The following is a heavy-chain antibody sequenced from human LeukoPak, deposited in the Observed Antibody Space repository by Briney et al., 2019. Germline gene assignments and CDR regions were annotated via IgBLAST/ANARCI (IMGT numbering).Heavy chain of an antibody. CDR3: ARLPPNWMAGVDDAFDI. D-gene: IGHD5-24*01. Sequence: SETLSLTCTVSGGSISSSSYYWGWIRQPPGKGLEWIGSIYYSGSTYYNPSLKSRVTISVDTSKNQFSLKLSSVTAADTAVYYCARLPPNWMAGVDDAFDIWGQGTMVTVSS. CDR1: GGSISSSSYY. J-gene: IGHJ3*02. CDR2: IYYSGST. V-gene: IGHV4-39*01.